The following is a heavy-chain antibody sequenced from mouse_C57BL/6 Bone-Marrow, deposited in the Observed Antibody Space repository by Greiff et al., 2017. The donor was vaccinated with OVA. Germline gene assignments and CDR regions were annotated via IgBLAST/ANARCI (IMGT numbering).Heavy chain of an antibody. D-gene: IGHD1-1*01. V-gene: IGHV1-54*01. CDR2: INPGSGGT. J-gene: IGHJ3*01. Sequence: VQLQQSGAELVRPGTSVKVSCKASGYAFTNYLIEWVKQRPGQGLEWIGVINPGSGGTNYNEKFKGKATLTADKSSSTAYMQLSSLTSEDSAVYFCAREGYYYGSSYGRFAYWGQGSLVTVSA. CDR3: AREGYYYGSSYGRFAY. CDR1: GYAFTNYL.